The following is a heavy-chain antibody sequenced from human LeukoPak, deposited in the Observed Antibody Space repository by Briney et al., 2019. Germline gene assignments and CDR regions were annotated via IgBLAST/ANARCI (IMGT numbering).Heavy chain of an antibody. CDR1: GYTFTVYY. J-gene: IGHJ4*02. D-gene: IGHD3/OR15-3a*01. CDR2: INPNSGGT. V-gene: IGHV1-2*02. Sequence: GASVKVSCKASGYTFTVYYIHWVRQAPGQGLEWMGWINPNSGGTNHAQKFQGRVTMTRDTSISTAYMELSRLRSDDTAVYYCARDTGWTTYDYWGQGTLVTVSS. CDR3: ARDTGWTTYDY.